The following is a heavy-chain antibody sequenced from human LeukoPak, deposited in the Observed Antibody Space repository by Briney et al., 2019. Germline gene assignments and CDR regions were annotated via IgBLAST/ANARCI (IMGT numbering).Heavy chain of an antibody. J-gene: IGHJ4*02. Sequence: SETLSLTCTVSGGSISSSSYYWGWIRQPPGKGLEWIGSIYYSGSTYYNPSLKSRVTISVDTSKNQFSLKLSSVTAADTAVYYCARGDVSSSWNWGQGTLVTVSS. CDR3: ARGDVSSSWN. CDR1: GGSISSSSYY. D-gene: IGHD6-13*01. CDR2: IYYSGST. V-gene: IGHV4-39*07.